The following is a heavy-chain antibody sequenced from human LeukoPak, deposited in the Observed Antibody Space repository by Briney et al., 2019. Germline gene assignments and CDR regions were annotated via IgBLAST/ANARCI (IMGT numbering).Heavy chain of an antibody. CDR2: IWSDGKNK. V-gene: IGHV3-33*01. Sequence: GGSLRLSCEVSGFTFSRYGMHWVRQAPGKGLEWVAVIWSDGKNKYYSDSVKGRFTISRDNSKNTLSLQMNSLRAEDTAVYYCARDFGGSRYFFDHWGHGTLVTVSS. CDR1: GFTFSRYG. CDR3: ARDFGGSRYFFDH. D-gene: IGHD1-26*01. J-gene: IGHJ4*01.